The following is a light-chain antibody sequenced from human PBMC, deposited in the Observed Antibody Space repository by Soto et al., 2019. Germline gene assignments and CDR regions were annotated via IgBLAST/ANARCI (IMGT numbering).Light chain of an antibody. Sequence: IVMTQSPATLSVSPGERATLSCRASQSINTNLAWFQQKPGRAPRLLIFGASTRATDIPARFSGSGSGTEFTLTINTLQSEDFAVYYCQHYNDRPPWTFGQGTKVEIK. V-gene: IGKV3-15*01. CDR3: QHYNDRPPWT. CDR2: GAS. CDR1: QSINTN. J-gene: IGKJ1*01.